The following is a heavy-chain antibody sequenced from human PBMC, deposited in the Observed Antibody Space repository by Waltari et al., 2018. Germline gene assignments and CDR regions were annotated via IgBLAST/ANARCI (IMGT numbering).Heavy chain of an antibody. Sequence: EVQLVPSGAEVKKPGATVTISCKASDYPFPDSSMPGGQQAPGKGLKWMGRVDPEDGETIYAEKFQGRVTITADTSTDTAYMELSSLRSEDTAVYYWATDMPLFGVVHYWGQGTLVTVSS. D-gene: IGHD3-3*01. CDR2: VDPEDGET. CDR1: DYPFPDSS. V-gene: IGHV1-69-2*01. CDR3: ATDMPLFGVVHY. J-gene: IGHJ4*02.